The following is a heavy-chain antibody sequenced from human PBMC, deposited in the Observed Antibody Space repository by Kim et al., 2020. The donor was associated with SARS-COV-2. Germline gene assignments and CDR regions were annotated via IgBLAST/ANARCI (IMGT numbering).Heavy chain of an antibody. CDR3: AREGGDWELDY. CDR2: ISYDGSNK. Sequence: GGSLRLSCAASGFTFSSYAMDWVRQAPGKGLEWVAVISYDGSNKYYADSVKGRFTISRDNSKNTLYLQMNSLRAEDTAVYYCAREGGDWELDYWGQGTLVTVSS. J-gene: IGHJ4*02. CDR1: GFTFSSYA. D-gene: IGHD1-26*01. V-gene: IGHV3-30*04.